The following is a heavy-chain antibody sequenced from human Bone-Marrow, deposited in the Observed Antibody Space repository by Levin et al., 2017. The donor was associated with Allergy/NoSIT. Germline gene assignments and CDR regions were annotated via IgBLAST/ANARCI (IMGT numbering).Heavy chain of an antibody. CDR1: GGSISSGGYY. J-gene: IGHJ3*02. Sequence: SQTLSLTCTVSGGSISSGGYYWSWIRQHPGKGLEWIGYIYYSGSTYYNPSLKSRVTISVDTSKNQFSLKLSSVTAADTAVYYCARDFGVHGDYPDAFDSWGQGTMVTVSS. CDR3: ARDFGVHGDYPDAFDS. CDR2: IYYSGST. D-gene: IGHD4-17*01. V-gene: IGHV4-31*03.